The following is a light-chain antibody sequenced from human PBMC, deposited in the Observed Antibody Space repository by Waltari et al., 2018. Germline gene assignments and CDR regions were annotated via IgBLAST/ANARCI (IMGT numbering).Light chain of an antibody. V-gene: IGKV1-12*01. CDR1: QGIGTW. Sequence: DIQMTQSPSSVSASVGNRVTITCRASQGIGTWLAWYQQKPGKAPRLLIYTASGLRDGVASRFSGSGSGTDLTLTIYSLHPEDVAIYYCQHSHSFPWTFGQGTRVDIK. CDR2: TAS. CDR3: QHSHSFPWT. J-gene: IGKJ1*01.